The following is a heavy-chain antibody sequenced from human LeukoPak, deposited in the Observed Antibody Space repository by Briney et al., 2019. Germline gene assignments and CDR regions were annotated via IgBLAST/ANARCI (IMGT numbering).Heavy chain of an antibody. CDR3: AREMLYCSSTSCPFDY. D-gene: IGHD2-2*01. J-gene: IGHJ4*02. CDR1: GGSISSYY. V-gene: IGHV4-4*07. Sequence: PSETLSLTCTVSGGSISSYYWSWIRQPAGKGLEWIGRIYTSGSTNYNPSLKSRVTMSVDTSKNQFSLKLSSVTAADTAVYYCAREMLYCSSTSCPFDYWGQGTLVTVSS. CDR2: IYTSGST.